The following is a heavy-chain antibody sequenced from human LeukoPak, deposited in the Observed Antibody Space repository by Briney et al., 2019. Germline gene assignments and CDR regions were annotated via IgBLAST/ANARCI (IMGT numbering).Heavy chain of an antibody. Sequence: PGGSLRLSCAASGFTFSSYSMNWVRQAPGKGLEWVSSISSSSSYIYYADSVKGRFTISRDNAKNSLYLQMNSLRAEDTAVYYCARFKGGGYNWHWYFDLWGRGTLVTVSS. CDR1: GFTFSSYS. V-gene: IGHV3-21*01. CDR2: ISSSSSYI. CDR3: ARFKGGGYNWHWYFDL. D-gene: IGHD5-24*01. J-gene: IGHJ2*01.